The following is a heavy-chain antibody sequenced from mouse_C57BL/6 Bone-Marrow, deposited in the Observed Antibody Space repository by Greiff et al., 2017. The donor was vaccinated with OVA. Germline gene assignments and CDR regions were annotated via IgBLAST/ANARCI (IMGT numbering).Heavy chain of an antibody. CDR3: ARSQVLGPFDY. V-gene: IGHV1-69*01. CDR1: GYTFTSYW. D-gene: IGHD4-1*01. J-gene: IGHJ2*01. CDR2: IDPSDSYT. Sequence: VKLQQPGAELVMPGASVKLSCKASGYTFTSYWMHWVKQRPGQGLEWIGEIDPSDSYTNYNQKFKGKSTLTVDKSSSTAYMQLSSLTSEDSAVYYCARSQVLGPFDYWGQGTTLTVSS.